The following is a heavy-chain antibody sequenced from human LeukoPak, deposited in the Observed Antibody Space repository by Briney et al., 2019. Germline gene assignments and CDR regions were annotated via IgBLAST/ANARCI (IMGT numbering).Heavy chain of an antibody. Sequence: AETLSLTCTVSGGSITSYYWAWLRQPPEKGLEWIGYVYYSGYSNYNPSLKSRVSMSVDTSMNQFSLKLSSVTAADTAVYYCARVGDFDILTGLVGAFDIWGQGTMVTVSS. D-gene: IGHD3-9*01. J-gene: IGHJ3*02. V-gene: IGHV4-59*13. CDR2: VYYSGYS. CDR1: GGSITSYY. CDR3: ARVGDFDILTGLVGAFDI.